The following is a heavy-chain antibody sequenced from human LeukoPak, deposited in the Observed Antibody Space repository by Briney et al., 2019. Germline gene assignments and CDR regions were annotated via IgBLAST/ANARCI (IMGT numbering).Heavy chain of an antibody. V-gene: IGHV3-49*04. CDR3: TREQDGLDY. Sequence: GGSLRLSCTASGFTFGDYAMSWVRQAPGKGLEWVGFIRSKAYGGTTEYAASVKGRFTISRDDSKSIAYLQMNSLKTEDTAVYYCTREQDGLDYWGQGTLVTVSS. CDR1: GFTFGDYA. J-gene: IGHJ4*02. D-gene: IGHD5-24*01. CDR2: IRSKAYGGTT.